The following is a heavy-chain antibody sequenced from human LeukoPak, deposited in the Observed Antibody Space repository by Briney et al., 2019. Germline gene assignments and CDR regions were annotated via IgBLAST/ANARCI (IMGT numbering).Heavy chain of an antibody. CDR2: ISSSSSTI. Sequence: PGGSLRLSCAASGFTFSSYSMNWVRQAPGKGLEWVSYISSSSSTIYYADSVKGRFTISRDNAKNSLYLQMNSLRAEDTAVYYCARDSRFYRAAAGRAFDYWGQGTLVTVSS. J-gene: IGHJ4*02. D-gene: IGHD6-13*01. CDR1: GFTFSSYS. V-gene: IGHV3-48*04. CDR3: ARDSRFYRAAAGRAFDY.